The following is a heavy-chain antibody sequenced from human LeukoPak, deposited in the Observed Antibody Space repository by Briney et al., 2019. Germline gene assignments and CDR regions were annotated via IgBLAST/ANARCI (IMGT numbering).Heavy chain of an antibody. CDR1: GFTFNSYW. Sequence: GGSLRLSCAASGFTFNSYWMSWVRQAPGKGLEWVANIKQDGSEKYYVDSVKGRFTISRDNAKNSLYLQMNSLRAEDTAVYYCAREGGVYGYWGQGTLVTVSS. J-gene: IGHJ4*02. V-gene: IGHV3-7*01. D-gene: IGHD6-13*01. CDR3: AREGGVYGY. CDR2: IKQDGSEK.